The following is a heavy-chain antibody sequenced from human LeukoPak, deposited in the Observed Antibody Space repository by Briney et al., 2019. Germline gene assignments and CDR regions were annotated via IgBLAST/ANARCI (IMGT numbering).Heavy chain of an antibody. Sequence: GASVKVSCKASGGTFSSYAISWVRQAPGQGLEWMGGIIPIFGTANYAQKFQGRVTITADESTSTAYMELSSLRSEDTAVYYCARSLTDGPRVRAFDIWGQGTMVTVSS. V-gene: IGHV1-69*13. J-gene: IGHJ3*02. CDR3: ARSLTDGPRVRAFDI. D-gene: IGHD3-16*02. CDR1: GGTFSSYA. CDR2: IIPIFGTA.